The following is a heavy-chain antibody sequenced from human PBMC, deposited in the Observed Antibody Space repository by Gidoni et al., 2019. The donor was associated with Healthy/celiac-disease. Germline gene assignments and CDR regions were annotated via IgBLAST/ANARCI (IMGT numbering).Heavy chain of an antibody. CDR2: IYHSGST. D-gene: IGHD4-4*01. CDR3: ARRGYSNSQGFDY. Sequence: QVQLQESGPGLVKPSETLSLTCAVSGYSISSGYYWGWIRQPPGKGLEWIGSIYHSGSTYYNPSLKSRVTISVDTSKNQFSLKLSSVTAADTAVYYCARRGYSNSQGFDYWGQGTLVTVSS. J-gene: IGHJ4*02. CDR1: GYSISSGYY. V-gene: IGHV4-38-2*01.